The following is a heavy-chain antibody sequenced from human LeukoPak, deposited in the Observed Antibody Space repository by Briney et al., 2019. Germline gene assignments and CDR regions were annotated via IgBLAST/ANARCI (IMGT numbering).Heavy chain of an antibody. CDR1: GYTFTSYG. D-gene: IGHD3-3*01. CDR2: ISAHNGNT. Sequence: GASVKVSCKASGYTFTSYGISWVRQAPGQGLEWMGWISAHNGNTNYAQKLQGRVTITTDTSTSTAYMELRSLRSDDTAVYYCAREGGFLEWLSGYGMDVWGQGTTVTVSS. V-gene: IGHV1-18*01. J-gene: IGHJ6*02. CDR3: AREGGFLEWLSGYGMDV.